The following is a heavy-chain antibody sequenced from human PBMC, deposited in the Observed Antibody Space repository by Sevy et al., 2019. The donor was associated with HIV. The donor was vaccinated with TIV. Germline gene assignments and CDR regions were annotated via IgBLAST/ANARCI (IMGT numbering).Heavy chain of an antibody. CDR1: GDTFSTYD. D-gene: IGHD3-3*01. J-gene: IGHJ6*02. CDR3: ASGGSGDVWNYGYYYYGMDV. Sequence: ASVKVSCKASGDTFSTYDINWVRQAPGQGLEWMGWMSPKSGSTGFAQKFQGRLTMTRDTSIKKAYMELSSLRSEDTAVNYCASGGSGDVWNYGYYYYGMDVWGQGTTVTVSS. CDR2: MSPKSGST. V-gene: IGHV1-8*02.